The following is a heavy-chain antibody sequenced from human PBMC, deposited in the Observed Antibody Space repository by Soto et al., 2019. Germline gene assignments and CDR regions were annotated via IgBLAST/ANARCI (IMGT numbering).Heavy chain of an antibody. Sequence: VGSLRLSCAASGFTFSSYSMNWVRQAPGKGLEWVSSISSSSSSYIYYADSVKGRFTISRDNAKNSLYLQMNSLRAEDTAVYYCARDPAATYYDFWSGYSTGYFDYWGQGTLVTVSS. J-gene: IGHJ4*02. CDR2: ISSSSSSYI. CDR1: GFTFSSYS. V-gene: IGHV3-21*01. CDR3: ARDPAATYYDFWSGYSTGYFDY. D-gene: IGHD3-3*01.